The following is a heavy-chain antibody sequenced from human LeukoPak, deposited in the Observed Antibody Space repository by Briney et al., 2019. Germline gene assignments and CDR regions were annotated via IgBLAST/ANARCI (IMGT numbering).Heavy chain of an antibody. Sequence: SETLSLTCTVSGGSISSYYWGWIRQPPGKGLEWIGSIYYSGSTYYNPSLKSRVTISVDTSKNQFSLKLSSVTAADTAVYYCARERPYGDYGGYYFDYWGQGTLVTVSS. CDR2: IYYSGST. V-gene: IGHV4-39*07. CDR1: GGSISSYY. J-gene: IGHJ4*02. CDR3: ARERPYGDYGGYYFDY. D-gene: IGHD4-17*01.